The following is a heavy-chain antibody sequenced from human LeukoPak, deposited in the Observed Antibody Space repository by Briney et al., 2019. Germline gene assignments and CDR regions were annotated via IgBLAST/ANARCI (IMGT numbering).Heavy chain of an antibody. V-gene: IGHV4-59*01. CDR2: IYYSGST. D-gene: IGHD6-6*01. CDR1: GGSISSYY. CDR3: ARGTLGRKRFDY. Sequence: SPTLSLTFTVSGGSISSYYCSSIRQPPGKGLEWIGYIYYSGSTNYNPSLKSRVTISVDTSKNQFSLKLSSVTAADTAVYYCARGTLGRKRFDYWGQGTLVTVSS. J-gene: IGHJ4*02.